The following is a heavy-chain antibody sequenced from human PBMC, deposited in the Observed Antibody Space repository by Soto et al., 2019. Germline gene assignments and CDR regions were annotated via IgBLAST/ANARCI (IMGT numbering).Heavy chain of an antibody. V-gene: IGHV1-18*01. D-gene: IGHD6-19*01. CDR1: GYTFTSYG. CDR3: ASPPVAGTAFFDY. J-gene: IGHJ4*02. Sequence: QVQLVQSGAEVKKPGASVKVSCKASGYTFTSYGISWGRQAPGQGLEWMGWISAYNGNTNYAQKPQGRGTMTTDTSTITAYMERRSLRSDDTAVYYCASPPVAGTAFFDYWGQGTLVTVSS. CDR2: ISAYNGNT.